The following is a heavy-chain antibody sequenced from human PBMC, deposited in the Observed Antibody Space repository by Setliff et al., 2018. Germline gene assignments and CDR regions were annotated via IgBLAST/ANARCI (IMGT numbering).Heavy chain of an antibody. V-gene: IGHV4-31*03. CDR2: IYYSGST. Sequence: PSETPSLTCTVSGGSISGGGYYWSWIRQHPRKGLEWIGYIYYSGSTNYTPSLKSRVTLSVDTSRNHFSLKLNSVTAADTAVYYCARSGYYSIDAFDIWGQGTMVTVSS. CDR1: GGSISGGGYY. J-gene: IGHJ3*02. D-gene: IGHD3-22*01. CDR3: ARSGYYSIDAFDI.